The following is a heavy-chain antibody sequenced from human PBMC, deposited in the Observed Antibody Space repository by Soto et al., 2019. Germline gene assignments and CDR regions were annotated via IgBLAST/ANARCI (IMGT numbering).Heavy chain of an antibody. CDR3: AKDLGTLEPEETIAARPYGMDV. J-gene: IGHJ6*02. CDR2: ISYDGSNK. CDR1: GFTFSSYG. Sequence: TVGSLRLSCAASGFTFSSYGMHWVRQAPGKGLEWVAVISYDGSNKYYADSVKGRFTISRDNPKNTLYLQMNSLRAEDTAVYYCAKDLGTLEPEETIAARPYGMDVWGQGTTVTVSS. D-gene: IGHD6-6*01. V-gene: IGHV3-30*18.